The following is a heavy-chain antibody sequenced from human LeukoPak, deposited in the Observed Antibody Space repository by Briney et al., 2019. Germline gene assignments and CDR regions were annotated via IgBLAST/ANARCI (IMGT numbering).Heavy chain of an antibody. CDR1: GFTFSDYY. CDR3: ARGDDSRPRNYYMDV. Sequence: GGSLRLSCAASGFTFSDYYMSWIRQAPGKGLEWVSYISSSGSTIYYADSVKGRFTISRDNAKNSLYLQMNSLRAEDTAVYYRARGDDSRPRNYYMDVWGKGTTVTVSS. V-gene: IGHV3-11*01. CDR2: ISSSGSTI. J-gene: IGHJ6*03. D-gene: IGHD3-22*01.